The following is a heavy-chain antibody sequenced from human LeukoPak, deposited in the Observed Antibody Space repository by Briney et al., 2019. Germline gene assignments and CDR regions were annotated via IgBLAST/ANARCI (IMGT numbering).Heavy chain of an antibody. V-gene: IGHV3-30*03. D-gene: IGHD5-18*01. J-gene: IGHJ6*02. Sequence: GSLRLSCAASGFTFSSYSMNWVRQAPGKGLQWVAVISYDGATKHYSDSAKGRFTISRDNSKNTLYLQMNSLRAEDTAVYYCARDTGRYSYGYNYYYYGMDVWGQGTTVTVSS. CDR3: ARDTGRYSYGYNYYYYGMDV. CDR2: ISYDGATK. CDR1: GFTFSSYS.